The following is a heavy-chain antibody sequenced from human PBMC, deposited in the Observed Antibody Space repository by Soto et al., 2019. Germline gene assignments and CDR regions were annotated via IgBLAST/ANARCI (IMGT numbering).Heavy chain of an antibody. Sequence: SVKVSCKASGGTFSSYPITSVRQAPGQGLEWMGGTFPIFDRGNYAQKFQGRLTITTDKSTNTAYMELSSLRSEDTAVYYCARRNTSGYLRYFDSWGQGTLVTVSS. CDR3: ARRNTSGYLRYFDS. D-gene: IGHD3-22*01. J-gene: IGHJ4*02. V-gene: IGHV1-69*05. CDR1: GGTFSSYP. CDR2: TFPIFDRG.